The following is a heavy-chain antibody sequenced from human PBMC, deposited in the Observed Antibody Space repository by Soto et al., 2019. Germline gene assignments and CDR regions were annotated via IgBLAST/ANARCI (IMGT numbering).Heavy chain of an antibody. CDR1: GYTFTTYA. CDR3: ARKRSYDMFYDI. V-gene: IGHV1-3*04. Sequence: QVQLVQSGAEVKKPGASVKVSCRASGYTFTTYALHWVRQAPGQSPRWMGWISTDKGHTKDSQNFQGRVTMTRDPSASTAYMELSNLRSEDTAVYYCARKRSYDMFYDIWGQGTMVTVSS. CDR2: ISTDKGHT. D-gene: IGHD3-22*01. J-gene: IGHJ3*02.